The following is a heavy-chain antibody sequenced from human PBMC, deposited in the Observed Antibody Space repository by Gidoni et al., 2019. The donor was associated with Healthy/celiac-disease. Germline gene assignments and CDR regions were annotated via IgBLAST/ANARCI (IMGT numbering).Heavy chain of an antibody. Sequence: QVQLVESGGGLVKPGGSLRLSCAASGFHSSDYYMSWIRQAPGKGLEWVSYISSSSSYTNYADSVKGRFTISRDNAKNSLYLQMNSLRAEDTAVYYCARGGSSGWFLDAFDIWGQGTMVTVSS. CDR2: ISSSSSYT. D-gene: IGHD6-19*01. CDR1: GFHSSDYY. V-gene: IGHV3-11*05. CDR3: ARGGSSGWFLDAFDI. J-gene: IGHJ3*02.